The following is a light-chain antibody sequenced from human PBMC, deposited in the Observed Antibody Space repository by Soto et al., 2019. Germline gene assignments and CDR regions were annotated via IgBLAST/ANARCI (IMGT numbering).Light chain of an antibody. V-gene: IGKV3-20*01. J-gene: IGKJ2*01. CDR1: QSVSSSY. CDR3: QPYGSSPPVT. Sequence: EIVLTQSPGTLSLSPGERATLSCRASQSVSSSYLAWYQQKTGQAPRLLIYGASSRATGIPDRFSGSGSGTDFTLTISRPEPEDFAVYYCQPYGSSPPVTFGQGTKLEI. CDR2: GAS.